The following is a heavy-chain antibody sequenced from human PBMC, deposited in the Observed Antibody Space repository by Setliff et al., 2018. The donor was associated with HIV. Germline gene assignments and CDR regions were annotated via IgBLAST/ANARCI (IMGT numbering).Heavy chain of an antibody. CDR1: GYTFTTYA. V-gene: IGHV1-3*01. CDR3: ATDPGYSSTWYSESFQH. Sequence: ASVKVSCKASGYTFTTYAIHWVRQAPGQRLEFMGWINAGNGNTKYSQRFQGRVTITIDTSASTAYMELRSLRSDDTAMYYCATDPGYSSTWYSESFQHWGQGTVVTVSS. D-gene: IGHD6-13*01. J-gene: IGHJ1*01. CDR2: INAGNGNT.